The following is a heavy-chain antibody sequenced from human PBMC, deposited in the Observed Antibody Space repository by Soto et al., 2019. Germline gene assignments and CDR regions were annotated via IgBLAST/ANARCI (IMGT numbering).Heavy chain of an antibody. D-gene: IGHD3-16*02. CDR2: IYYSGST. Sequence: SETLSLTCTVSGGSISSYYWSWIRQPPGKGLEWIGYIYYSGSTNYNPSLKSRVTISVDMSKNQFSLKVNSLTAADTAVYYCAREVNFVGYRWLDPWGQGTLVTVSP. CDR1: GGSISSYY. J-gene: IGHJ5*02. CDR3: AREVNFVGYRWLDP. V-gene: IGHV4-59*12.